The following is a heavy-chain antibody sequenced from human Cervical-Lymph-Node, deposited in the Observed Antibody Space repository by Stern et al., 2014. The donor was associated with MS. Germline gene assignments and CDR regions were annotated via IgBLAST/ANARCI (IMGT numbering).Heavy chain of an antibody. V-gene: IGHV1-18*01. CDR3: ARAPGINDPGIHYFDF. J-gene: IGHJ4*02. Sequence: QVQLVQSGDEVKKPGASVKVSCKASGYIFTNYGITWVRQAPGQGLEWMGWISTYSGDTKYAQKLQGRVTMTTDASTTTAYMELRSLRSEDTAVFYCARAPGINDPGIHYFDFWGQGTLVTVSS. CDR1: GYIFTNYG. CDR2: ISTYSGDT. D-gene: IGHD1-1*01.